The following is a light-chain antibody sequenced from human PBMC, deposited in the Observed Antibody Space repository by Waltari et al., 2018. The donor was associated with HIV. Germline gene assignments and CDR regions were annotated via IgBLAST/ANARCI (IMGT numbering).Light chain of an antibody. CDR2: SNN. V-gene: IGLV1-44*01. CDR1: SSNIGSNT. Sequence: QSVLTQPPSASGTPGQRVTISCSGSSSNIGSNTVNWYQQLPGTAPKLLIDSNNRRPSGVPDRCSGSKSGTSASLAISGLQSEDEADYYCAAWDDSLNGPVFGGGTKLTVL. CDR3: AAWDDSLNGPV. J-gene: IGLJ3*02.